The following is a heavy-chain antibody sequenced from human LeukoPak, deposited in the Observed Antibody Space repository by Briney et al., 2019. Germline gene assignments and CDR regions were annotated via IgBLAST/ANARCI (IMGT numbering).Heavy chain of an antibody. Sequence: ASVKVSCKASGYTLTSYGISWVRQAPGQGLEWMGWISAYNGNTNYAQKLQGRVTMTTDTSTSTAYMELRSLRSDDTAVYYCARVSYGDLPGDYWGQGTLVTVSS. CDR2: ISAYNGNT. CDR3: ARVSYGDLPGDY. D-gene: IGHD4-17*01. CDR1: GYTLTSYG. J-gene: IGHJ4*02. V-gene: IGHV1-18*01.